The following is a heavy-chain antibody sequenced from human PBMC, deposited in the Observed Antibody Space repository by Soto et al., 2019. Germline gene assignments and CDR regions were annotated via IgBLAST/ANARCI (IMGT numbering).Heavy chain of an antibody. CDR3: ARESEDLTSNFDY. J-gene: IGHJ4*02. CDR1: GFTFTRLS. CDR2: ISSTTNYI. V-gene: IGHV3-21*06. Sequence: GSLRLSCAASGFTFTRLSMNWVRQAPGKGLEWVSSISSTTNYIYYGDSMKGRFTISRDNAKNSLYLEMNSLRAEDTAVYYCARESEDLTSNFDYWGQGTLVTVSS.